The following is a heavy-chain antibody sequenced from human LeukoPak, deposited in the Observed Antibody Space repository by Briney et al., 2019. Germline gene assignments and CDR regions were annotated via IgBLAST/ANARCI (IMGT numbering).Heavy chain of an antibody. J-gene: IGHJ6*03. D-gene: IGHD3-10*01. CDR2: MNPNSGNT. V-gene: IGHV1-8*01. CDR3: ARIYYRRSDYHYYYMDV. Sequence: ASVKVSCKASGYTFTSYDINWVRQAPGQGLEWVGWMNPNSGNTRSAQKVQGRITITMNTSISTAYMELSSLRSEDTAVYYCARIYYRRSDYHYYYMDVWGEGTTVTVSS. CDR1: GYTFTSYD.